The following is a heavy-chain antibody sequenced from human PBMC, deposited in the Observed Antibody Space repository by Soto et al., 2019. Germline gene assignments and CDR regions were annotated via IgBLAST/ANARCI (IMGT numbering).Heavy chain of an antibody. Sequence: GGSLRLSCAASGFTFSSYAMSWVRKAPGKGLEWVSAISGSGGSTYYADSVKGRFTISRDNSKNTLYLQMNSLRAEDTAVYYCARGLIYDSSGYYFDYWGQGTLVTVSS. CDR2: ISGSGGST. J-gene: IGHJ4*02. V-gene: IGHV3-23*01. CDR3: ARGLIYDSSGYYFDY. D-gene: IGHD3-22*01. CDR1: GFTFSSYA.